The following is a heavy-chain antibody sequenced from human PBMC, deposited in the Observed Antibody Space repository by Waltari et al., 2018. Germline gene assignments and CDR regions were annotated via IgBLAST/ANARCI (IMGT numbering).Heavy chain of an antibody. Sequence: QLQLRESGPGLLKPSETLSLTCSVSGDSIGSGYYYWGWIRQAPGKGLEWIGSIYFAGNTYYDPSLKSRLTISVDTSKSQFALRLSSLTAADTAVYYCAREVGGSSWSTTPRGDAFDIWGQGTMVTVSS. D-gene: IGHD6-13*01. J-gene: IGHJ3*02. CDR1: GDSIGSGYYY. CDR3: AREVGGSSWSTTPRGDAFDI. CDR2: IYFAGNT. V-gene: IGHV4-39*07.